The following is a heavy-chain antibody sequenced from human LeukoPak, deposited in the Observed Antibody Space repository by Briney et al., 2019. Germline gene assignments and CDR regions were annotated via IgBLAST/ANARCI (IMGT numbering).Heavy chain of an antibody. CDR1: GFTFNTYW. CDR2: INPDGSQT. Sequence: GGSLRLSCAASGFTFNTYWMHWVRQAPGKGLVWVSHINPDGSQTNYADSVKGRFTVSRDNSKNTLYLLMNSLRAEDTAVYHCARARGYAIEYWGQGILVTVSS. CDR3: ARARGYAIEY. J-gene: IGHJ4*02. V-gene: IGHV3-74*01. D-gene: IGHD5-12*01.